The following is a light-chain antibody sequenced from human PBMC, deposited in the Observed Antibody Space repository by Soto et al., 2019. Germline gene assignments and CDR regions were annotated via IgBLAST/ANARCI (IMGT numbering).Light chain of an antibody. V-gene: IGKV1-39*01. Sequence: DIQMTQSPSSLSASVGDRVTITCRASQTISNYLNWYQQKSGQAPKLLIYTAASLQSRVPSRFSGSGSGTDVTLTITTLQPEDFATYYCQQSYSAPSTFGGGTKVHIE. CDR1: QTISNY. J-gene: IGKJ4*01. CDR2: TAA. CDR3: QQSYSAPST.